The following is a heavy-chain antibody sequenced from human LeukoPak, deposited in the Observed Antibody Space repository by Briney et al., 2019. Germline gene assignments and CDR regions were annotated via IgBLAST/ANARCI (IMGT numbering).Heavy chain of an antibody. CDR1: GFTFSSYS. CDR3: ARSYGDYRDDAFDI. V-gene: IGHV3-21*01. Sequence: GGSLRLSCAASGFTFSSYSMNWVRQAPGKGLEWVSSFSSSSSYIYYADSVKGRFTISRDNAKNSLYLQMNSLRAEDTAVYYCARSYGDYRDDAFDIWGQGTMVTVSS. CDR2: FSSSSSYI. D-gene: IGHD4-17*01. J-gene: IGHJ3*02.